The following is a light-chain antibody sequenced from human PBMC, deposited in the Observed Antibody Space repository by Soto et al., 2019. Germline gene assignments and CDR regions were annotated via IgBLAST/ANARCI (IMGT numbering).Light chain of an antibody. CDR1: HSVSSN. CDR3: QQYNNCQYN. Sequence: EIVMKQSPATLSVSPGERATLACRASHSVSSNLAWYQQNPGQAPRLLLYGASTRATGITARFRVSGSGTESTITIPSLQSEDLALDYYQQYNNCQYNFGKGTMLDIE. CDR2: GAS. V-gene: IGKV3-15*01. J-gene: IGKJ2*01.